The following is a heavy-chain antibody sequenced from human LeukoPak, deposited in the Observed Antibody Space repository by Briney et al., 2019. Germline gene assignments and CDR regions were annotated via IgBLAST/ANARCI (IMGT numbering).Heavy chain of an antibody. CDR2: INSDGSST. CDR3: AREMTYYYDSSGSLFFDY. D-gene: IGHD3-22*01. J-gene: IGHJ4*02. V-gene: IGHV3-74*01. CDR1: GFTFSSYW. Sequence: GGSLRLSCAASGFTFSSYWMHWVRQAPGKGLVWVSRINSDGSSTSYADSVKGRFTISRDNAKNTLYLQVNSLRAEDTAVYYCAREMTYYYDSSGSLFFDYWGQGTLVTVSS.